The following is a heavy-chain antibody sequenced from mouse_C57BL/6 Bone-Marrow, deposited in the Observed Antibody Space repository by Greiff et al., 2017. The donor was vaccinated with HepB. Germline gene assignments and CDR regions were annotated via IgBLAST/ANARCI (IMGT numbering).Heavy chain of an antibody. CDR3: AREENSSGYVAWFAD. CDR2: IYPGSGST. J-gene: IGHJ3*01. Sequence: QVQLQQPGAELVKPGASVKMSCKASGYTFTSYWITWVKQRPGQGLEWIGDIYPGSGSTNYNEKFKSKATLTVDTSSSTAYMQLSSLTSEDSAVYYCAREENSSGYVAWFADWGQGTLVTVSA. CDR1: GYTFTSYW. V-gene: IGHV1-55*01. D-gene: IGHD3-2*02.